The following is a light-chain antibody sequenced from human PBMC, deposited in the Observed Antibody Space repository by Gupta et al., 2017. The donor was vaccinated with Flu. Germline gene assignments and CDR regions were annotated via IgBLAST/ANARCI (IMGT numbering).Light chain of an antibody. V-gene: IGKV1-27*01. CDR1: RGISNY. J-gene: IGKJ1*01. CDR3: QKYNSAPWT. Sequence: GYRVTMTCRASRGISNYLAWYQQKPGKVPKLLVYVASTLQSGVPSRFSGSQSGTNFTLTISSLQPEDVATYYCQKYNSAPWTFGPGTKVEI. CDR2: VAS.